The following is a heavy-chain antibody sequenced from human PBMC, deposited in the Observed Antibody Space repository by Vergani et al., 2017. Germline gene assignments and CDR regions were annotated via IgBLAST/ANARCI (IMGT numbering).Heavy chain of an antibody. CDR1: GYTFTGYY. Sequence: QVQLVQSGAEVKKTGASVKVSCKASGYTFTGYYMHWVRQAPGQGLEWMGWINPNSGGTNYAQKFQGRVTMTRDTSISTAYMELSRLRSDDTAVYYCARGSELWTTTVTTFANYWGQGTLVTVSS. D-gene: IGHD4-17*01. V-gene: IGHV1-2*02. CDR3: ARGSELWTTTVTTFANY. J-gene: IGHJ4*02. CDR2: INPNSGGT.